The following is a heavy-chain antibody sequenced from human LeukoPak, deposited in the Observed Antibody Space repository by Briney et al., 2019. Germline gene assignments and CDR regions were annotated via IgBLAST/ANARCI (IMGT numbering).Heavy chain of an antibody. CDR3: ARALSPYVYWFDP. V-gene: IGHV4-59*08. J-gene: IGHJ5*02. D-gene: IGHD3-16*01. CDR1: GGSISSYY. CDR2: IYYSGST. Sequence: SETLSLTCTVSGGSISSYYWSWIRQPPGKGLEWIGYIYYSGSTNYNPSLKSRVTISVDTSKNQFSLKLSSVAAADTAVYYCARALSPYVYWFDPWGQGTLVTVSS.